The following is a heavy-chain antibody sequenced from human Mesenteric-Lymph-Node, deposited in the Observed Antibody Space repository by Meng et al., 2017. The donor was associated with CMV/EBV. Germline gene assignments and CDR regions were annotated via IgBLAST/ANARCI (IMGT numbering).Heavy chain of an antibody. CDR3: ARSRGIGYFDY. J-gene: IGHJ4*02. V-gene: IGHV3-30*04. D-gene: IGHD3-10*01. Sequence: GGSLRLSCAASGFTFNTYAIHWVRQAPGKGLEWVGVAPPDGGDQWYGDSVKGRFTISRDDSKNTLSLQMNSLRPEDTAVYFCARSRGIGYFDYWGQGTLVTVSS. CDR2: APPDGGDQ. CDR1: GFTFNTYA.